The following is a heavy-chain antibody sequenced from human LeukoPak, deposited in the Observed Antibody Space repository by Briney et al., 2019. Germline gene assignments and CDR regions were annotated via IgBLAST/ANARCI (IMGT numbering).Heavy chain of an antibody. CDR3: AKKVAGEGYFDP. CDR2: IYYDGNT. CDR1: GYSISSTNW. V-gene: IGHV4-28*01. J-gene: IGHJ5*02. Sequence: PSETLSLTCAVSGYSISSTNWWGWIRQPPGKGLEWIGYIYYDGNTYYNPSLKSRVAMSVDTSKNQFSLKLSSVTAVDTAVYFCAKKVAGEGYFDPWGQGTLVTVSS. D-gene: IGHD5-24*01.